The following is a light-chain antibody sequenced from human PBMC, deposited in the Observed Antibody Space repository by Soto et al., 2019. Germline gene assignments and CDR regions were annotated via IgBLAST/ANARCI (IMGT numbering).Light chain of an antibody. V-gene: IGLV1-51*02. CDR2: ENN. CDR1: SSNIGSDY. J-gene: IGLJ1*01. CDR3: GTWDSSLSAHV. Sequence: QSVLTQPPSVSAAPGQKVTISCSGSSSNIGSDYVSWYQQLPGTAPKLLIYENNKRPSGIADRFSGSKSGTSATLGITGHQTGDEADYYCGTWDSSLSAHVFGSGTKVTVL.